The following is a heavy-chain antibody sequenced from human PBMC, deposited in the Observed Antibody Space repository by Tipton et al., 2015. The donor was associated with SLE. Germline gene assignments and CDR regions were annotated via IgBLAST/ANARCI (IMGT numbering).Heavy chain of an antibody. CDR2: ISSSSSYT. Sequence: SLRLSCAASGFTFSDYYMSWIRQAPGKGLEWVSYISSSSSYTNYADSVKGRFTISRDNAKNSLYLQMNSLRAEDTAVYYCAREGEGITIFGVARGAFDIWGQGTMVTVSS. D-gene: IGHD3-3*01. CDR3: AREGEGITIFGVARGAFDI. V-gene: IGHV3-11*06. J-gene: IGHJ3*02. CDR1: GFTFSDYY.